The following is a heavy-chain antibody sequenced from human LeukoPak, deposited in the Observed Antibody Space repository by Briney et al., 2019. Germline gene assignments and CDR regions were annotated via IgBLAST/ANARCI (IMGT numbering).Heavy chain of an antibody. CDR1: GFTFSSYS. D-gene: IGHD5-12*01. CDR3: AREDSGYDRGFDY. Sequence: GGSLRLSCAASGFTFSSYSMNWVRQAPGKGLEWVSSISSSSSYIYYADPVKGRFTIYRDNAKNSLYLQMNSLRAEDTAVYYCAREDSGYDRGFDYWGQGTLVTVSS. V-gene: IGHV3-21*01. J-gene: IGHJ4*02. CDR2: ISSSSSYI.